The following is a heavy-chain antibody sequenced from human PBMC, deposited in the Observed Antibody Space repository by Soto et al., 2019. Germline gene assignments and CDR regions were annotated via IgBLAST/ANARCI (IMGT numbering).Heavy chain of an antibody. J-gene: IGHJ4*02. CDR2: ISCSGGST. V-gene: IGHV3-23*01. CDR3: AKDKSAILDY. CDR1: GFTFSSYA. Sequence: PGGSLRLSCAASGFTFSSYAMSRVRQAPGKGLEWVSAISCSGGSTYYADSVKGRFTISRDNSKNTLYLQMNSLRAEDTVVYYCAKDKSAILDYWGQGTLVTVSS. D-gene: IGHD2-21*01.